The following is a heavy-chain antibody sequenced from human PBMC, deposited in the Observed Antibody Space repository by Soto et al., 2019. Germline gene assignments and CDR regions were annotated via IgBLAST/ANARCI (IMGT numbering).Heavy chain of an antibody. D-gene: IGHD2-15*01. V-gene: IGHV3-23*01. CDR3: TKNGRSGGSVPIWFDP. Sequence: EVQLLESGGGLVQPGGSLRLSCAASGFTFNSYVMSWVRQAPGKGLEWVSGISGSGSDTYYADSVKGRFTISRDNAKNTLYLQMYSLISQDTALYYCTKNGRSGGSVPIWFDPWGQGTLVTVAS. CDR1: GFTFNSYV. CDR2: ISGSGSDT. J-gene: IGHJ5*02.